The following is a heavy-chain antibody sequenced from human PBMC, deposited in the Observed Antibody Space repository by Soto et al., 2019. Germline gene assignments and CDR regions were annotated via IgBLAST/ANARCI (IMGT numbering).Heavy chain of an antibody. CDR1: GYTFTSYY. J-gene: IGHJ6*02. D-gene: IGHD3-16*01. V-gene: IGHV1-46*01. CDR2: INPSGGST. CDR3: ARVVVGVSARDGMDV. Sequence: ASVQVSCKASGYTFTSYYMHWVRQAPGQGLEWMGIINPSGGSTSYAQKFQGRVTMTRDTSTSTVYMELSSLRSEDTAVYYCARVVVGVSARDGMDVWGQGTTVTVSS.